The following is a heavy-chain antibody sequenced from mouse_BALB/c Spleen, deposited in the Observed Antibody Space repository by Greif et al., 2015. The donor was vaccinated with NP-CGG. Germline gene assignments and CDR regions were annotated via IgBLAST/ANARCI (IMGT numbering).Heavy chain of an antibody. Sequence: EVMLVESGGGLVKPGGSLKLSCAASGFAFSSYDMSWVRQTPEKRLEWVATISSGGSYTYYPDSVKGRFTISRDNARNTLYLQMSSLRSEDTALYYCAREGYRYDEGYDYWGQGTTLTVSS. CDR1: GFAFSSYD. CDR2: ISSGGSYT. D-gene: IGHD2-14*01. V-gene: IGHV5-9*02. CDR3: AREGYRYDEGYDY. J-gene: IGHJ2*01.